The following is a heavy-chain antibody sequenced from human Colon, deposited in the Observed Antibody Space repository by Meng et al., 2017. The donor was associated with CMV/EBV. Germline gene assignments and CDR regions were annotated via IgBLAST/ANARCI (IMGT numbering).Heavy chain of an antibody. CDR3: AREAAGRPLYYFDY. D-gene: IGHD6-6*01. CDR1: GGSISNYY. J-gene: IGHJ4*02. V-gene: IGHV4-4*07. CDR2: IYATGTT. Sequence: QWRLQAAGPVLLHPPEPPPHTHIVSGGSISNYYWNWIRQPAWKGLQWIGRIYATGTTNYNPSVKSRVTMSVDTSNNQFSLKLTSVTAADTAVYYCAREAAGRPLYYFDYWGPGILVTVSS.